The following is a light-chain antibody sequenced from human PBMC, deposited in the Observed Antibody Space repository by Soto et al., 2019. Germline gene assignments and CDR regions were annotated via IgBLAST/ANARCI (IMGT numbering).Light chain of an antibody. CDR1: QNINNY. J-gene: IGKJ5*01. CDR3: QQYENLPT. CDR2: DAS. Sequence: DIPITHSPSSLSASVVYRVSITCQASQNINNYLNWYQQKPGRAPKLLIYDASNLEAGVPSRFRGSGSGTDFTFTISRLQPEDIATYYCQQYENLPTFGQGTRLE. V-gene: IGKV1-33*01.